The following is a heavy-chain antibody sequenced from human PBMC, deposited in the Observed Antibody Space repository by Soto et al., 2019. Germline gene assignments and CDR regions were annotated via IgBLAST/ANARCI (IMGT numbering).Heavy chain of an antibody. CDR3: ERDHPVTTGHDAFDI. V-gene: IGHV3-30-3*01. D-gene: IGHD4-17*01. J-gene: IGHJ3*02. CDR2: ISYDGSNK. CDR1: GFTFSSYA. Sequence: GGSLRLSCAASGFTFSSYAMHWVRQAPGKGLEWVAVISYDGSNKYYADSVKGRFTISRDNSKNTLYLQMNSLRAEDTAVYYCERDHPVTTGHDAFDIWGQGTMVTV.